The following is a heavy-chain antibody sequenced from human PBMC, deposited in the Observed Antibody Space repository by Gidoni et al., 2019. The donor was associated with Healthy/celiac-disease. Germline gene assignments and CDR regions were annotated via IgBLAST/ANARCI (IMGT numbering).Heavy chain of an antibody. CDR3: ARVSPRYSSGWYYFDY. V-gene: IGHV4-59*01. D-gene: IGHD6-19*01. Sequence: QVQLQESGPGLVKPSETLSLTCTVSGGSISSYYWSWIRQPPGKGLEWIGYIYYSGSTNYNPSLKSRVTISVDTSKNQFSLKLSSVTAADTAVYYCARVSPRYSSGWYYFDYWGQGTLVTVSS. CDR2: IYYSGST. CDR1: GGSISSYY. J-gene: IGHJ4*02.